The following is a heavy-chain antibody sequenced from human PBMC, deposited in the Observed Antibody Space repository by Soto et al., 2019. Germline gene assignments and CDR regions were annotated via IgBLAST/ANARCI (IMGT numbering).Heavy chain of an antibody. CDR1: SYTFTSYG. J-gene: IGHJ5*02. D-gene: IGHD6-13*01. CDR3: VGRNVSATGIDWFDP. CDR2: INAANGDT. Sequence: GXSVEVSFKASSYTFTSYGIHWVRQAPVQRLEWMGWINAANGDTKYSPKFQGRVTITRDTSASTAYMELSSLRSEDTAVYYCVGRNVSATGIDWFDPWGQGTLVTVYS. V-gene: IGHV1-3*01.